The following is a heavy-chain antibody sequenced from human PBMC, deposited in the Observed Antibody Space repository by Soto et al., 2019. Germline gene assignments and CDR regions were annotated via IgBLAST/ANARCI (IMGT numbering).Heavy chain of an antibody. Sequence: GGSLRLSCAASGFTFSSYAMSWVRQAPGKGLEWVSAISGSGGSTYYADSVRGRFTISRDNSKNTLYLQMNSLRAEDTAVYYCAKDLVYDFWSGYLDYWGQGTLVTVSS. V-gene: IGHV3-23*01. D-gene: IGHD3-3*01. CDR2: ISGSGGST. CDR1: GFTFSSYA. J-gene: IGHJ4*02. CDR3: AKDLVYDFWSGYLDY.